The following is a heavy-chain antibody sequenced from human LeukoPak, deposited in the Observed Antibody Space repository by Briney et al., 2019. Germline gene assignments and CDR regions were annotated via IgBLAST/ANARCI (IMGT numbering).Heavy chain of an antibody. J-gene: IGHJ3*02. D-gene: IGHD3-22*01. CDR2: ISWDGETT. Sequence: GGSLRLSCAASRFTFDDYIMHWVRQAPGKGLEWVSLISWDGETTYYADSVKGRFTTSRDNSKNSLYLQMNSLRSEDTAFYCAKARGLIGGAFDIWGQGTMVTVSS. CDR1: RFTFDDYI. V-gene: IGHV3-43*01. CDR3: AKARGLIGGAFDI.